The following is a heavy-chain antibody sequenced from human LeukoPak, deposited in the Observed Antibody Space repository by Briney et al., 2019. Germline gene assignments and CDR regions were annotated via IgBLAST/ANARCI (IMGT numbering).Heavy chain of an antibody. J-gene: IGHJ4*02. D-gene: IGHD6-19*01. CDR2: IYYSGST. CDR3: ARHYSSDPFDY. Sequence: SETLSLTCTVSGGSISTYYWSWIRQPPGKGLEWIGYIYYSGSTNCNPSLKSRVSLSVDTSKSQFSLKLSSVTAADTAVYYCARHYSSDPFDYWGQGTLVTVSS. CDR1: GGSISTYY. V-gene: IGHV4-59*01.